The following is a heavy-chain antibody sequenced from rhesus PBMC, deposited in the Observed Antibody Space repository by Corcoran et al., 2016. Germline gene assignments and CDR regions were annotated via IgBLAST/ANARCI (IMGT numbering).Heavy chain of an antibody. CDR2: IGGSSDST. CDR1: GGSISGYY. Sequence: QVQLQESGPGVVKPSETLSLTCAVSGGSISGYYLPSWLRPPPVKGREWIGYIGGSSDSTNYNPSRKSRVIISKDTSKNQFALRLSSVTAADTAMYYCASLPLGRGGTDVWGPGLLVTVSS. J-gene: IGHJ5-2*01. CDR3: ASLPLGRGGTDV. D-gene: IGHD6-37*01. V-gene: IGHV4-127*01.